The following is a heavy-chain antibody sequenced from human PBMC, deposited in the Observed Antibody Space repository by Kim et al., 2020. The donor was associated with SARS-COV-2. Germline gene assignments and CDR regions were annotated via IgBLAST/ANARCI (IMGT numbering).Heavy chain of an antibody. J-gene: IGHJ3*02. Sequence: GGSLRLSCAASGFTFSSYWMHWVRQAPGKGLVWVSRINSDGSSTSYADSVKGRFTISRDNAKNTLYLQMNSLRAEDTAVYYCARGDHCSSTSCYTNLVGNGAFDIWGQGTMVTVSS. CDR1: GFTFSSYW. V-gene: IGHV3-74*01. CDR3: ARGDHCSSTSCYTNLVGNGAFDI. CDR2: INSDGSST. D-gene: IGHD2-2*02.